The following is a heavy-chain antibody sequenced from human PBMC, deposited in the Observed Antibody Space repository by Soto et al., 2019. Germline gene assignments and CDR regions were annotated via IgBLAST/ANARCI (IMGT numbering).Heavy chain of an antibody. J-gene: IGHJ3*02. D-gene: IGHD6-6*01. V-gene: IGHV1-69*13. CDR3: ARKLAHAFDI. Sequence: SVKVSCKASGGTFSSYAISWVRQAPGQGLEWMGGIIPIFGTANYAQKFQGRVTVTADESTSTAYMELSSLRSEDTAVHYCARKLAHAFDIWGQGTMVTVSS. CDR2: IIPIFGTA. CDR1: GGTFSSYA.